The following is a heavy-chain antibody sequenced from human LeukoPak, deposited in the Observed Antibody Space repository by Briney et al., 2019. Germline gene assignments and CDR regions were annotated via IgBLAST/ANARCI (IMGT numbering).Heavy chain of an antibody. J-gene: IGHJ4*02. Sequence: GGSLRLSCAASGFTFRSYRMNCVSQAPGKGLEWVSSISSSSSYIYYADSVKGRFTISRDNGKNSLYLQMNSLRAEDTAVYYCPRDKEGIAAAANYWTQGTLVTVSS. CDR1: GFTFRSYR. V-gene: IGHV3-21*01. CDR2: ISSSSSYI. CDR3: PRDKEGIAAAANY. D-gene: IGHD6-13*01.